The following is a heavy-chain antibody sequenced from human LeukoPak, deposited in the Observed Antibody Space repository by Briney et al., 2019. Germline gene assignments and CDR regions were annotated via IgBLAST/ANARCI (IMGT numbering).Heavy chain of an antibody. CDR1: GGSFSGYY. V-gene: IGHV4-34*01. CDR3: ALNRHRAFDI. CDR2: INHSGST. Sequence: SETLSLTCAVYGGSFSGYYWSWIRQPPGKGLEWIGEINHSGSTNYNPSLKSRVIISVDTSKNQFSLKLSSVTAADTAVYYCALNRHRAFDIWGQGTMVTVSS. J-gene: IGHJ3*02. D-gene: IGHD1-14*01.